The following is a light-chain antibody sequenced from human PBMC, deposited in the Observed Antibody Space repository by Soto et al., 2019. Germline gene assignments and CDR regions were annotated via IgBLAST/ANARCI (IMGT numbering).Light chain of an antibody. CDR1: QTASSSH. CDR3: QQYNNWPLIT. Sequence: EIVLTQSPGALSLSPGERATLSCRASQTASSSHLARYQQKPGQAPRLLIYDASSRATGISDRFSGSGSGTDFTLTISSLEPEDFAVYYCQQYNNWPLITFGQGTRLEI. V-gene: IGKV3D-20*02. CDR2: DAS. J-gene: IGKJ5*01.